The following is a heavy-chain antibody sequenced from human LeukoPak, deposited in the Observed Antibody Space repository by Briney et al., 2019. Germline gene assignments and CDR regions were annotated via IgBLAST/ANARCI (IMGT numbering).Heavy chain of an antibody. CDR3: AKGSSGYFFDL. D-gene: IGHD3-22*01. CDR1: GFIFNNYG. CDR2: ISNDGGGT. Sequence: PGGSLRLSCAASGFIFNNYGLVWVRQAPGKGLEWVSAISNDGGGTTYADFVNGRFSVSRDNSKNTLFLQMNSLRAEDTALYYCAKGSSGYFFDLWGQGTLVTVSS. J-gene: IGHJ4*02. V-gene: IGHV3-23*01.